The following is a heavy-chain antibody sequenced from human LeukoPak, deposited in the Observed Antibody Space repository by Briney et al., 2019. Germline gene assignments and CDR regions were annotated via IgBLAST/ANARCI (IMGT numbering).Heavy chain of an antibody. J-gene: IGHJ4*02. D-gene: IGHD3-3*01. CDR2: IYTSGIT. CDR1: GGSISSGSYY. CDR3: ASGYDFWSGYYFDY. V-gene: IGHV4-61*02. Sequence: SQTLSLXCTVSGGSISSGSYYWSWIRQPAGKGLGWIGRIYTSGITNYNPSLKSRVTISVDTSKNQFSLKLSSVTAADTAVYYCASGYDFWSGYYFDYWGQGTLVTVSS.